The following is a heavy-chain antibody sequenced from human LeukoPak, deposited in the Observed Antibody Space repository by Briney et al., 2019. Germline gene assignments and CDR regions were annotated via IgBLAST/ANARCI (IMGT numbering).Heavy chain of an antibody. CDR1: GFTFSSYW. V-gene: IGHV3-74*01. D-gene: IGHD4-17*01. Sequence: PGGSLRLSCAASGFTFSSYWMHWVRQAPGKGLVWVSRINSDGSSTSYADSVKGRFTISRDNAKNTLYLQMNSLRAEDTAVYYCARVVDDYGDYHYYGMDVWGQGTTVTVSS. J-gene: IGHJ6*02. CDR2: INSDGSST. CDR3: ARVVDDYGDYHYYGMDV.